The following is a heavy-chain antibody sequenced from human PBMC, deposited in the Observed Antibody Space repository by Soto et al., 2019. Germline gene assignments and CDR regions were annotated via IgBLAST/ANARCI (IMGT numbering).Heavy chain of an antibody. V-gene: IGHV4-39*01. CDR3: ASLRYCSSTSCSTGSYYYYGMDV. J-gene: IGHJ6*02. CDR1: GGSISSSSYY. Sequence: SETLSLTCTVSGGSISSSSYYWGWIRQPPGKGLEWIGSIYYSGSTYYNPSLKSRVTISVDTSKNQFSLKLSSVTAADTAVYYCASLRYCSSTSCSTGSYYYYGMDVWGQGNTVT. D-gene: IGHD2-2*01. CDR2: IYYSGST.